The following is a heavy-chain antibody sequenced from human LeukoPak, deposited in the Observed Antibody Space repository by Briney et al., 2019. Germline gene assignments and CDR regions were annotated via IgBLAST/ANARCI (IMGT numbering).Heavy chain of an antibody. V-gene: IGHV3-30*03. Sequence: GGSLRLSCAASGFTFSSYGMHWVRQAPGKGLEWVAVISYDGSNKYYADSVKGRFTISRDNSKNTLYLQMNSLRAEDTAVYYCARDPPPGDIDAFDIWGQGTMVTVSS. J-gene: IGHJ3*02. D-gene: IGHD3-10*01. CDR3: ARDPPPGDIDAFDI. CDR2: ISYDGSNK. CDR1: GFTFSSYG.